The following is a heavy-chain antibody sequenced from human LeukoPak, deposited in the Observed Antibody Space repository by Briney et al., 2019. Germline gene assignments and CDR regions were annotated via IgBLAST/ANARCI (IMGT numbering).Heavy chain of an antibody. Sequence: PSETLSLTRTVSGASISSYYWSSVRQPPGKGLEWLGYIYYSGSTNYNPSLKSRVTISVDTSKNQFSLKLSSVTAADTAVYYCARDRRYYDSSGYYYYYGMDVWGQGTTVTVSS. CDR3: ARDRRYYDSSGYYYYYGMDV. V-gene: IGHV4-59*01. CDR2: IYYSGST. J-gene: IGHJ6*02. D-gene: IGHD3-22*01. CDR1: GASISSYY.